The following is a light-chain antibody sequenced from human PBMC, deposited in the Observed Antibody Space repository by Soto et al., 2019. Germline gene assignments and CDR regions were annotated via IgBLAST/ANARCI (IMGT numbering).Light chain of an antibody. V-gene: IGKV3-15*01. CDR2: GAS. CDR1: QSVSSN. CDR3: QEYNNWSPGFT. J-gene: IGKJ4*01. Sequence: EIVMTQSPATLSVSPGERATLSCRASQSVSSNLAWYQQKPGQAPRLLIYGASTRATGIPARFSGSGSGTEFTITFSSLQSEDFAVDYCQEYNNWSPGFTFGRGTKVEIK.